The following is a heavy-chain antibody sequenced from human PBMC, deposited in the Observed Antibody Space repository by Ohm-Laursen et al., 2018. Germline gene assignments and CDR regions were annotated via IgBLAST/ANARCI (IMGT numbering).Heavy chain of an antibody. D-gene: IGHD6-19*01. CDR1: GFALSSYE. V-gene: IGHV3-48*03. Sequence: SLRLSCAASGFALSSYEMNWVRQAPGKGLEWVSYISSSDTTIYYADSVKGRFTISRDIAQNSLYVQMNSLRAEDTAVYYCARVNRIGLARNQKYYYYGMDVWGQGTTVTVSS. J-gene: IGHJ6*02. CDR2: ISSSDTTI. CDR3: ARVNRIGLARNQKYYYYGMDV.